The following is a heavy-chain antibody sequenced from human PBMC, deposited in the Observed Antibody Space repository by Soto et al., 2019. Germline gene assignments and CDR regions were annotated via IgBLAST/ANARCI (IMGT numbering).Heavy chain of an antibody. V-gene: IGHV3-9*01. CDR3: AKGRGLDFWSGYYRLDY. CDR1: GFTFDDYA. Sequence: EVQLEESGGGLIQPGRSLRLSCAASGFTFDDYAMHWDLQAPGKGLAWVSGISWNSGTRGYADSVRGRFTISRDNAKNSLYLEMSCLRPEDTAFSYCAKGRGLDFWSGYYRLDYWGQGTLVTVSA. CDR2: ISWNSGTR. J-gene: IGHJ4*02. D-gene: IGHD3-3*01.